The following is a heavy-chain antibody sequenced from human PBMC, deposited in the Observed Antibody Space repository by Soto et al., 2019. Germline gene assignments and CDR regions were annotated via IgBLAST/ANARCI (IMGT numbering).Heavy chain of an antibody. Sequence: PGGSLRLSCAASGFTFSSYGMHWVRQAPGKGLEWVAVIWYDGSNKYYADSVKGRFTISRDNSKNTLYLQMNSLRAEDTAVYYCARDLIAAAGEFDPWGQGTLVTVSS. CDR2: IWYDGSNK. J-gene: IGHJ5*02. CDR1: GFTFSSYG. CDR3: ARDLIAAAGEFDP. V-gene: IGHV3-33*01. D-gene: IGHD6-13*01.